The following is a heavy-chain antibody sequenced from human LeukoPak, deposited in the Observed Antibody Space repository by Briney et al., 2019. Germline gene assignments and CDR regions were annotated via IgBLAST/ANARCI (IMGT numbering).Heavy chain of an antibody. D-gene: IGHD5-18*01. Sequence: GGSLRLSCAASGFTFSSYEMNWVRQAPGKGLEWVSYISSSGSTIYYADSVKGRFTISRDNAKNSLYLQMNSLRAEDTAVYYCARDGMGGYSYGYYFDYYYYGMDVWGQGTTVTVSS. CDR3: ARDGMGGYSYGYYFDYYYYGMDV. CDR1: GFTFSSYE. CDR2: ISSSGSTI. J-gene: IGHJ6*02. V-gene: IGHV3-48*03.